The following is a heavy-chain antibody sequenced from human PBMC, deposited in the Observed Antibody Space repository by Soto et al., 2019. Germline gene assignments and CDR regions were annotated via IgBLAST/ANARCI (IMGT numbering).Heavy chain of an antibody. CDR1: GFTFSSYA. CDR3: ARTYAASLTLEWLSYLDY. D-gene: IGHD3-3*01. V-gene: IGHV3-64*01. Sequence: EVQLVESGGGLVQPGGSLRLSCAASGFTFSSYAMHWVRQAPGKGLEYVSAISSNGGSTYYANSVKGRFTISRDNSKNTLYLQMGSLRAEDMAVYYCARTYAASLTLEWLSYLDYWGQGTLVTVSS. CDR2: ISSNGGST. J-gene: IGHJ4*02.